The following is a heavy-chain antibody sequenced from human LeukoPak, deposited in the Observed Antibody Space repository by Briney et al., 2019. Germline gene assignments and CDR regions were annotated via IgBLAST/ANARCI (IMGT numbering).Heavy chain of an antibody. J-gene: IGHJ4*02. CDR3: ARVSGDYAPHWIDY. CDR1: GYTFTSYA. D-gene: IGHD4-17*01. V-gene: IGHV7-4-1*02. Sequence: ASVKVSCKASGYTFTSYAMNWVRQAPGQGLEWMGWINTNTGNPTYAQGFTGRFVFSLDTSVSTAYLQISGLKAEDTAVYYCARVSGDYAPHWIDYWGQGTLVTVSS. CDR2: INTNTGNP.